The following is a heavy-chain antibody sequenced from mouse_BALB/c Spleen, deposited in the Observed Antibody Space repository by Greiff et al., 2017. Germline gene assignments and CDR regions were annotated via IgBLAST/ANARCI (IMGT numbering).Heavy chain of an antibody. CDR2: ISNGGGST. V-gene: IGHV5-12-2*01. D-gene: IGHD6-5*01. CDR1: GFTFSSYT. J-gene: IGHJ4*01. Sequence: EVKLMESGGGLVQPGGSLKLSCAASGFTFSSYTMSWVRQTPEKRLEWVAYISNGGGSTYYPDTVKGRFTISRDNAKNTLYLQMSSLKSEDTAMYYCARHAYSRAMDYWGQGTSVTVSS. CDR3: ARHAYSRAMDY.